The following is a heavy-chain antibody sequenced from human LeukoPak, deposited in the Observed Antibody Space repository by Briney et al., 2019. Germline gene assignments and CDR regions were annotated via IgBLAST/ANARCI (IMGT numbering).Heavy chain of an antibody. CDR3: ARDLGCQLLY. Sequence: PSGTLSLTCAVSGVSITYSNWWSWVRQPPGKGLEWIGEIHDDGGFHCNPLLKGRVAMSTDRSQNQFSLRLSSVTAAGTAVYYCARDLGCQLLYWGQGIQVTVSS. J-gene: IGHJ4*02. V-gene: IGHV4-4*02. D-gene: IGHD2-2*01. CDR2: IHDDGGF. CDR1: GVSITYSNW.